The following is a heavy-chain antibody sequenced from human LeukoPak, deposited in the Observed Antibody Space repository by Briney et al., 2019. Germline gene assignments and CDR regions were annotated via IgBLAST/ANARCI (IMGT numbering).Heavy chain of an antibody. CDR3: ASGGGWVFFN. V-gene: IGHV3-7*01. D-gene: IGHD6-19*01. CDR1: GFPFTSHW. Sequence: PGGSLRLSCAAFGFPFTSHWLSWFRQSPGRGLEWVAHINSDGSEKNYVDSVKGRFTISRDNARNSQFLQMNSLRAEDTAVYYCASGGGWVFFNWGQGTLVTVSS. CDR2: INSDGSEK. J-gene: IGHJ4*02.